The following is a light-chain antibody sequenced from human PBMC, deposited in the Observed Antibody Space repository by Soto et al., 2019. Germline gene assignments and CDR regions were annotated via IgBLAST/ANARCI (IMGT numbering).Light chain of an antibody. CDR1: SSDVGGYNF. V-gene: IGLV2-8*01. Sequence: QSVLTQPPSASGSPGQSVTISCTGTSSDVGGYNFVSWYQQHPGKAPKLMIYEVSRRPSGVPDRFSGSKSDNTASLTVSGLQAEDEADYYCSSYAGSKNRYVFGTGTKLTVL. J-gene: IGLJ1*01. CDR2: EVS. CDR3: SSYAGSKNRYV.